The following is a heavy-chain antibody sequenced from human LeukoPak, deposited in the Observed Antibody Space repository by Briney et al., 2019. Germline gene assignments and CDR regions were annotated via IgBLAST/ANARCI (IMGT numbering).Heavy chain of an antibody. CDR1: GGSISSYY. CDR2: IYYSGST. V-gene: IGHV4-59*01. J-gene: IGHJ3*02. CDR3: ARGSAFDI. Sequence: KPSETLSLTCTVSGGSISSYYWSWIRQPPGKGLEWIGYIYYSGSTNYNPSLKSRVSISVDTSRNQSSLKLSSVTAADTAMYYCARGSAFDIWGQGTMVTVSS.